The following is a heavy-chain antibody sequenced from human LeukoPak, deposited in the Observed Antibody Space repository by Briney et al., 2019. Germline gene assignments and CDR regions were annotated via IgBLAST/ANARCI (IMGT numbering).Heavy chain of an antibody. Sequence: PGGSLRLSCAASGFTFSSYAMYWVRQAPGKGLEWVAVISYDGSSNYYADSVKGRFTISRDNSQNKLFLQMNSLRADDTAVYYCVRGTSGYFDLWGRGALVTVSS. CDR3: VRGTSGYFDL. J-gene: IGHJ2*01. D-gene: IGHD3-10*01. CDR1: GFTFSSYA. V-gene: IGHV3-30*14. CDR2: ISYDGSSN.